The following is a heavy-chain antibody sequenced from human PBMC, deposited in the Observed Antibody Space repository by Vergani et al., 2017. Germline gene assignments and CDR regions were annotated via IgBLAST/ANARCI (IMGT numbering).Heavy chain of an antibody. Sequence: EVQLLESGGSLKQPGGYGRLSCAASGFTFSTYAMHWVRQAPGKGLEWVSALTGGGGSTYYADSFKGRFIISRDNSRDTLYLQMNSLRPEDTATYYCVKGAGSYENFFDSWGQGTLVTVSS. CDR1: GFTFSTYA. D-gene: IGHD1-26*01. CDR2: LTGGGGST. V-gene: IGHV3-23*01. CDR3: VKGAGSYENFFDS. J-gene: IGHJ4*02.